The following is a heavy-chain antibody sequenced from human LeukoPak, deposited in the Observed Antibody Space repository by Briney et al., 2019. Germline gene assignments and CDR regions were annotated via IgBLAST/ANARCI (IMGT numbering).Heavy chain of an antibody. Sequence: GGSLRLSCAASGFTFSSYEMNWVRQAPGKGLEWVSYISSSGSTIYYADSVKGRFTISRDNAKNSLYLQMNSLRAEDTAVYYCARAKPRNYFDYWGQGTLVTVSS. CDR2: ISSSGSTI. V-gene: IGHV3-48*03. J-gene: IGHJ4*02. CDR1: GFTFSSYE. CDR3: ARAKPRNYFDY. D-gene: IGHD3-16*01.